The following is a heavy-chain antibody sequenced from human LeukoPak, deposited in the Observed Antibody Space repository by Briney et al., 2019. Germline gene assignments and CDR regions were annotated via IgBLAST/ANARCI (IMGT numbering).Heavy chain of an antibody. J-gene: IGHJ5*02. CDR1: GFTFSSYW. Sequence: PGGSLRLSCAASGFTFSSYWMTWVRQAPGKGLEWVANINQDGSERYYMDSVKGRFTVSRDDAKNSLYLQINSLSVEDTAVYYCARDCSSTRCFRGGFDPWGQGTLVIVSS. CDR3: ARDCSSTRCFRGGFDP. D-gene: IGHD2-2*01. CDR2: INQDGSER. V-gene: IGHV3-7*01.